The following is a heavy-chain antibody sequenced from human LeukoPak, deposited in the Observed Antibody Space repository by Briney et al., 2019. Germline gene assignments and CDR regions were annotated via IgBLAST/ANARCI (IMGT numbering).Heavy chain of an antibody. CDR3: AAETMTTVTTEDY. V-gene: IGHV1-58*02. J-gene: IGHJ4*02. CDR1: GGTFSSYA. Sequence: ASVKVSCKASGGTFSSYAISWVRQAPGQGLEWIGWIVVGSGNTNYAQKFQERVTITRDMSTSTAYMELSSLRSEDTAVYYCAAETMTTVTTEDYWGQGTLVTVSS. CDR2: IVVGSGNT. D-gene: IGHD4-17*01.